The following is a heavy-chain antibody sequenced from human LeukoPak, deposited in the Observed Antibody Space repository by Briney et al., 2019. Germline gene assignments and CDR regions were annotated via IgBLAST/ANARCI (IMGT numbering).Heavy chain of an antibody. D-gene: IGHD5-18*01. Sequence: GGSLRLSCAASGFTFSSYWMHWVRQAPGKGLVWVSRINSDGSSTSYADSVKGRFTISRDNAKTSLYLQMNSLRAEDTAVYYCARDLSGIAGYTYGRGIDYWGQGTLVTVSS. V-gene: IGHV3-74*01. CDR2: INSDGSST. CDR1: GFTFSSYW. CDR3: ARDLSGIAGYTYGRGIDY. J-gene: IGHJ4*02.